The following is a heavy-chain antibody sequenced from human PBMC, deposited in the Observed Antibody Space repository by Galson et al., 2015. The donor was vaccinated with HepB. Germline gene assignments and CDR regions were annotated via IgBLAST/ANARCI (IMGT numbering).Heavy chain of an antibody. V-gene: IGHV4-31*11. J-gene: IGHJ6*03. CDR3: ARVALRFLEWSKTEGYYYMDV. CDR1: GGSFSGYY. CDR2: IYYSGST. Sequence: TLSLTCAVYGGSFSGYYWSWIRQHPGKGLEWIGYIYYSGSTYYNPSLKSRVTISVDTSKNQFSLKLSSVTAADTAVYYCARVALRFLEWSKTEGYYYMDVWGKGTTVTVSS. D-gene: IGHD3-3*01.